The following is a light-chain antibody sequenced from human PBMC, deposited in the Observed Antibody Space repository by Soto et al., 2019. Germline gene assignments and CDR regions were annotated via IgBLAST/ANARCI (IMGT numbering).Light chain of an antibody. CDR3: AAWDDSLNGWV. J-gene: IGLJ3*02. V-gene: IGLV1-44*01. CDR2: SNN. CDR1: SSNIGSNT. Sequence: QAVVTQPPSASGTPGQRVTISCSGSSSNIGSNTVNWYQQLPGTAPHLLIYSNNQRPSGVPDRFSGSKSGTSASLAISGLQSEDDADYYCAAWDDSLNGWVFGGGTKLTVL.